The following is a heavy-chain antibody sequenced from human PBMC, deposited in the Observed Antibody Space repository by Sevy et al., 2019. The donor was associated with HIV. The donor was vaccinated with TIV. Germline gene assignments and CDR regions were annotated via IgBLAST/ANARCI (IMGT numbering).Heavy chain of an antibody. V-gene: IGHV4-59*08. J-gene: IGHJ3*01. CDR1: GGSINSDH. CDR3: ARRNDLEN. D-gene: IGHD3-3*01. CDR2: VDYTGGT. Sequence: SETLSLTCTVSGGSINSDHWNWIRQPPGKGLEWIGYVDYTGGTNYNPSLKNRVTISVERTKNKFSLKLTSVTAADTAVYYRARRNDLENWGQGTMVTVSS.